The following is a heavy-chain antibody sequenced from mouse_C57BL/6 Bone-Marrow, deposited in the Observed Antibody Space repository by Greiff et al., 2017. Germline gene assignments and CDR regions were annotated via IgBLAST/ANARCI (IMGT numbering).Heavy chain of an antibody. CDR2: IDPEDGET. CDR1: GFNIQDYY. CDR3: ARPIYDCSYVGCYFDV. D-gene: IGHD2-3*01. Sequence: EVQLVESGAELVKPGASVKLSCTASGFNIQDYYMHWVKQRTEQGLEWIGRIDPEDGETKSAPKFQGKATLTAATSSNTAYLQLSILTSEYTAVYSCARPIYDCSYVGCYFDVWCTGTTVTVSS. V-gene: IGHV14-2*01. J-gene: IGHJ1*03.